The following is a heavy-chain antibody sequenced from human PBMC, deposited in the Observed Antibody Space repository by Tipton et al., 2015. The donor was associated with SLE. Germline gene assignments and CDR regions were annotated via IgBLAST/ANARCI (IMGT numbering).Heavy chain of an antibody. J-gene: IGHJ3*02. CDR2: IYYRGTT. CDR1: GGSISSGSYY. D-gene: IGHD1-1*01. Sequence: TLSLTCTVSGGSISSGSYYWSWIRQPAGKGLEWIGRIYYRGTTNYNPSLKSRVTISVDTSKNQFSLKLNSVTAADTAVYYCARVYANWNFRSRDAFDIWGQGAMVTVSS. CDR3: ARVYANWNFRSRDAFDI. V-gene: IGHV4-61*10.